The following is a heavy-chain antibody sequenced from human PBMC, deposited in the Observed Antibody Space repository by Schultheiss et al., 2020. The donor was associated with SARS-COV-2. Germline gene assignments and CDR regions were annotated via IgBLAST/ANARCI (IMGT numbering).Heavy chain of an antibody. CDR1: GYTFTSYA. V-gene: IGHV7-4-1*02. D-gene: IGHD4-17*01. CDR3: ARDDLHDYGDSEFVPYGMDV. CDR2: INTNTGNP. Sequence: ASVKVSCKASGYTFTSYAMNWVRQAPGQGLEWMGWINTNTGNPTYAQGFTGRFVFSLDTSVSTAYLQISSLKAEDTAVYYCARDDLHDYGDSEFVPYGMDVWGQGTTVTVSS. J-gene: IGHJ6*02.